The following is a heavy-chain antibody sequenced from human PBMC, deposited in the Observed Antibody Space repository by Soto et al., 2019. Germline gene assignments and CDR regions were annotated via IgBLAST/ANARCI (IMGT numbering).Heavy chain of an antibody. J-gene: IGHJ4*02. D-gene: IGHD6-6*01. CDR1: GFTFSSYS. CDR3: ARDTQGEAARPFDY. V-gene: IGHV3-21*01. Sequence: PGGSLRLSCAASGFTFSSYSMNWVRQAPGKGLECVSSISSSSSYIYYADSVKGRFTISRDNAKNSLYLQMNSLRAEDTAVYYCARDTQGEAARPFDYWGQGTLVTVSS. CDR2: ISSSSSYI.